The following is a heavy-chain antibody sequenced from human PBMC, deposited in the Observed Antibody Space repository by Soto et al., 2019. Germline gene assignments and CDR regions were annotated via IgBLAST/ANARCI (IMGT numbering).Heavy chain of an antibody. CDR2: INPNSGGT. Sequence: GASLKGYCKAAGYAFTGDYMHWVRQAPGQGLEWMGWINPNSGGTNYAQKFQGWVTMTRDTSISTAYMELSRLRSDDTAVYYCARERQLVDAGYGMDVWGQGTTVTVSS. D-gene: IGHD6-6*01. CDR3: ARERQLVDAGYGMDV. CDR1: GYAFTGDY. J-gene: IGHJ6*02. V-gene: IGHV1-2*04.